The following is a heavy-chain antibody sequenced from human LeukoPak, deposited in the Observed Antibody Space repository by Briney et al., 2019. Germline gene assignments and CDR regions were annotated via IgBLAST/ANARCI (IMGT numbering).Heavy chain of an antibody. Sequence: PGGSLRLSCAASGFPFSEYSMNWVRQAPGKGLEWISYIGISSGNTKYADSVKGRFTISGDNAKNSLYLQMNSLRVEDTAVYYCARDTAMGNLYYYYYYMDVWGKGTTVTVSS. J-gene: IGHJ6*03. D-gene: IGHD5-18*01. CDR1: GFPFSEYS. V-gene: IGHV3-11*05. CDR3: ARDTAMGNLYYYYYYMDV. CDR2: IGISSGNT.